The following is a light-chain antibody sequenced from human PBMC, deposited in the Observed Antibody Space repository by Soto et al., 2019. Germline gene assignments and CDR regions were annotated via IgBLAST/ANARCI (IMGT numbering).Light chain of an antibody. V-gene: IGLV1-40*01. J-gene: IGLJ2*01. CDR2: GNN. CDR3: SSYTSSSTLV. Sequence: QPVLTQPPSVSGALGQRVTISCTGSTSNIGAGFDVHWYQQFPGTAPKLLIFGNNNRPSGVPDRFSGSKSGTSASLAITGLQAEDEADYYCSSYTSSSTLVFGGGTKLTVL. CDR1: TSNIGAGFD.